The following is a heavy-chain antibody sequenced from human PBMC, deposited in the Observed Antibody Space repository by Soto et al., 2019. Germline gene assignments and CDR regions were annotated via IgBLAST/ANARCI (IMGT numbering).Heavy chain of an antibody. J-gene: IGHJ4*02. Sequence: EVQLLESGGGLVQPGGSLRLSCAASGFRFSTYAMNWVRQAPGKGLAWVSGVPATGSSTYYAASVRGRFTISRDNSRNTLYLQMNSLTVEDTALYYCAKDEMSSPSTPLTFWGQGTLVTVSS. CDR1: GFRFSTYA. CDR2: VPATGSST. V-gene: IGHV3-23*01. CDR3: AKDEMSSPSTPLTF. D-gene: IGHD6-13*01.